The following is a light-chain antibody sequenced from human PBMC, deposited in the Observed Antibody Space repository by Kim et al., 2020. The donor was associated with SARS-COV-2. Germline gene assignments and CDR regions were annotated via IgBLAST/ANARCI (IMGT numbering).Light chain of an antibody. CDR2: GAS. V-gene: IGKV3-20*01. J-gene: IGKJ2*01. CDR3: QQYSRSPYT. Sequence: LSPGERATLSCRASQSVSSTYLAWYQQKAGQAPRLLISGASRRASGIPDRFSGSGSETDFTLTITRLEPEDFAVYYCQQYSRSPYTFGQGTKLEI. CDR1: QSVSSTY.